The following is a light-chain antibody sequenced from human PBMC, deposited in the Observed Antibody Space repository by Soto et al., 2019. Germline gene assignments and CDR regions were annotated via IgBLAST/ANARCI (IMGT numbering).Light chain of an antibody. CDR1: QAITSA. CDR2: AAS. V-gene: IGKV1-13*02. J-gene: IGKJ5*01. CDR3: QQFNSYVIT. Sequence: AIQLTQSPSSLSASVGDRVTITCRASQAITSALAWYQQKPGKAPNLLIYAASSLKSGVPSRFSGSGSGTDFTLTLSSLQPEDFATYYWQQFNSYVITFGQGTRLEIK.